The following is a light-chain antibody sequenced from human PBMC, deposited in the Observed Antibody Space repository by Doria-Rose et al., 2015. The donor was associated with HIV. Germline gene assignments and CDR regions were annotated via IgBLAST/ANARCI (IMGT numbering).Light chain of an antibody. Sequence: GDIVTIPCRARPSLSNYLHWYQQKPGKAPKLLIYTASSLQSGAPSRFSGSGSGTDFTLTISSLQPEDSATYYCQQSFSTLPLTFGGGTNVETK. CDR1: PSLSNY. V-gene: IGKV1-39*01. J-gene: IGKJ4*01. CDR2: TAS. CDR3: QQSFSTLPLT.